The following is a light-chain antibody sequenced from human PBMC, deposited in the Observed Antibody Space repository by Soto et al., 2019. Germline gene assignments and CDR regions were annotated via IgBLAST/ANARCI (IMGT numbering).Light chain of an antibody. CDR3: QQYGSSPRT. CDR1: QSVNNNY. CDR2: GPS. J-gene: IGKJ1*01. V-gene: IGKV3-20*01. Sequence: VLTQSPGTLSLSPGERATLSCRSSQSVNNNYLAWYQQKPGQAPRLLIYGPSSRATGIPDRFSGSGSGTDLTLTISRLEPEDFAVYYCQQYGSSPRTFGQGTKVDIK.